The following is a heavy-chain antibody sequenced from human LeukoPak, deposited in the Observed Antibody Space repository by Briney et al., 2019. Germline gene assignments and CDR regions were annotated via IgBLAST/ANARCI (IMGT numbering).Heavy chain of an antibody. CDR2: IYTSGRT. D-gene: IGHD2-2*01. CDR1: GGSISGYY. J-gene: IGHJ6*03. Sequence: SETLSLTCTVSGGSISGYYWSWIRQPAGKGLQWIGRIYTSGRTNYYPSLKSRVTMSVDTSKSQFSLNLSSVTAADTAVYFCAREREYCSNATCPYYYYMDVWGKGTTVSVSS. V-gene: IGHV4-4*07. CDR3: AREREYCSNATCPYYYYMDV.